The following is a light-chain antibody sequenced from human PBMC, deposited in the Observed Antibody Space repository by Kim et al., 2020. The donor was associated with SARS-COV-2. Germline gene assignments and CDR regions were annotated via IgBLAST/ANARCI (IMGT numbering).Light chain of an antibody. V-gene: IGLV2-14*01. CDR2: DVS. CDR1: SSDIGTYNS. J-gene: IGLJ1*01. Sequence: QSALTQPDSVSGPPGQSITISCTGTSSDIGTYNSVSWFQQHPGKAPKLMIFDVSKRPSGLSHRFSGSKSGNTASLTISGLQAEDEADYYCTSYTSISTFVFGPGTKVTVL. CDR3: TSYTSISTFV.